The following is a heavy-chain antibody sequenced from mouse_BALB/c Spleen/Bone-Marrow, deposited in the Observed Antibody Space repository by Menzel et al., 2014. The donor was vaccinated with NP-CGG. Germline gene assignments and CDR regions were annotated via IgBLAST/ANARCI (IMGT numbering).Heavy chain of an antibody. D-gene: IGHD2-3*01. J-gene: IGHJ3*01. Sequence: VQPQQSGPELVEPGASVKISYKASGYSFTGYFMNWVKQSHGKSLEWIGRINPYNGDTFYNQKFKGKATLTVDKSSSTAHMELLSLTSEDSAVYYCGGQDGYYGGFAYWGQGTLVTVSA. CDR3: GGQDGYYGGFAY. V-gene: IGHV1-37*01. CDR1: GYSFTGYF. CDR2: INPYNGDT.